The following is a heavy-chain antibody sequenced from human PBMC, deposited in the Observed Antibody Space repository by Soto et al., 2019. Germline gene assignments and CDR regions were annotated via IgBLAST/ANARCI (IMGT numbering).Heavy chain of an antibody. J-gene: IGHJ6*02. CDR1: GGATDSGGYY. CDR2: IYYSGST. Sequence: PSETLSLTCHVSGGATDSGGYYWCWIRQHPGKGLEWIGYIYYSGSTYYNPSLKSRVSISIDTSKNQFSLALISVTAADTAVYYCARVGTSYARRGLDVWGQGTTVTVSS. CDR3: ARVGTSYARRGLDV. D-gene: IGHD7-27*01. V-gene: IGHV4-31*03.